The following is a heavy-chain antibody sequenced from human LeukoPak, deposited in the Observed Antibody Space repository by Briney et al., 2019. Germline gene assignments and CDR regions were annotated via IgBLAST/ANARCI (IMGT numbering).Heavy chain of an antibody. V-gene: IGHV1-46*01. CDR3: ARARSDYGSGIWWFDP. J-gene: IGHJ5*02. D-gene: IGHD3-10*01. CDR1: GYTFTSYG. CDR2: INPSGGST. Sequence: ASVKVSCKASGYTFTSYGISWVRQAPGQGLEWMGIINPSGGSTSYAQKFQGRVTMTRDMSTSTVYMELSSLRSEDTAVYYCARARSDYGSGIWWFDPWGQGTLVTVSS.